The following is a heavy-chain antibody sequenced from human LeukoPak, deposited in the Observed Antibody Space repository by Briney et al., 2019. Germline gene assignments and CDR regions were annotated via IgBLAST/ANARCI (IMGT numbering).Heavy chain of an antibody. Sequence: SETLSLTCAVSGYSISSGYYWGWIRQPPGEGLEWIGSIYHSGSTYYNPSLKSRVTISVDTSKNQFSLKLSSVTAADTAVYYCASRFLEWLLNAFDIWGQGTMVTVSS. D-gene: IGHD3-3*01. J-gene: IGHJ3*02. CDR1: GYSISSGYY. V-gene: IGHV4-38-2*01. CDR2: IYHSGST. CDR3: ASRFLEWLLNAFDI.